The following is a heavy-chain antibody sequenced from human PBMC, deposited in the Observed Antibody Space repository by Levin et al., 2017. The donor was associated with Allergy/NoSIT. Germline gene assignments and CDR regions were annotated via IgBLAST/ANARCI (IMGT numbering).Heavy chain of an antibody. V-gene: IGHV3-23*01. D-gene: IGHD5-12*01. J-gene: IGHJ4*02. CDR2: ITKSGATT. CDR1: GFTFSTYA. CDR3: AKDERLLAGGLE. Sequence: GGSLRLSCAASGFTFSTYAMIWVRQAPGKGLEWVSGITKSGATTYYADSVKGRFTVSRDNSKNTLFLQMDSLRGDDTAVYYCAKDERLLAGGLEWGQGTLVTVSS.